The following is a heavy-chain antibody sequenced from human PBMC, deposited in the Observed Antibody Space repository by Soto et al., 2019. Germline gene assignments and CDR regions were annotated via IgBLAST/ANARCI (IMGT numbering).Heavy chain of an antibody. CDR1: GCTFTSYD. J-gene: IGHJ3*02. V-gene: IGHV1-8*01. CDR2: MNPNSNNT. D-gene: IGHD2-15*01. Sequence: VSVKVSCKASGCTFTSYDINWVRKATGQRIEWMRWMNPNSNNTGYAQKIKSRVTITRNTSISTAYMKLSSLRSEDTAVYYCSRVLLSCSGGSCYAASAFDIWGQGTMVTVSS. CDR3: SRVLLSCSGGSCYAASAFDI.